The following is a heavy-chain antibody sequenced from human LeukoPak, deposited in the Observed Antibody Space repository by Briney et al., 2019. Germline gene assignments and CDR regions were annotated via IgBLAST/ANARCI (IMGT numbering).Heavy chain of an antibody. Sequence: GGSLGLSCAASGFTFSSYGMHWVRQAPGKGLEWVAVISYDGSNKYYADSVKGRFTISRDNSKNTLYLQMNSLRAEDTAVYYCAKGDPSYYYDSSGYYYDALDIWGQGTMVTVS. J-gene: IGHJ3*02. D-gene: IGHD3-22*01. V-gene: IGHV3-30*18. CDR1: GFTFSSYG. CDR2: ISYDGSNK. CDR3: AKGDPSYYYDSSGYYYDALDI.